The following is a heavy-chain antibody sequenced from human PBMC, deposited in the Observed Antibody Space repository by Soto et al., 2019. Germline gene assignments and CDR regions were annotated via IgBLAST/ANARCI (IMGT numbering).Heavy chain of an antibody. V-gene: IGHV4-34*01. D-gene: IGHD1-1*01. J-gene: IGHJ4*02. CDR3: ARRYGYSFDY. CDR2: INHSGST. CDR1: GGSFSGYY. Sequence: SETLSLTCTVEGGSFSGYYWTWIRQPPGTGLEWIGEINHSGSTNYNPSLKSRVTISVDTSKNQFSLKLTSVTAADTAVYYCARRYGYSFDYWGQGTLVTVSS.